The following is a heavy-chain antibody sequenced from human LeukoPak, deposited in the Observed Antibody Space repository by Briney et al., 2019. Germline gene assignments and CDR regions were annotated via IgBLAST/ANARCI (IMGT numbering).Heavy chain of an antibody. CDR3: ARGNVLRFLEWLLSDAFDI. D-gene: IGHD3-3*01. CDR1: GGTFSSYA. J-gene: IGHJ3*02. Sequence: SVKVSCKASGGTFSSYAISWVRQAPGQGLEWMGGIIPIFGTANYAQKFQGRVTITTHESTSTAYMELSSLRSEDTAVYYCARGNVLRFLEWLLSDAFDIWGQGTMVTVSS. CDR2: IIPIFGTA. V-gene: IGHV1-69*05.